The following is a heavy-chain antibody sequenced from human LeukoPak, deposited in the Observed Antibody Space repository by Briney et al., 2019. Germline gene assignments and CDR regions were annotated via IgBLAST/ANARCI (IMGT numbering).Heavy chain of an antibody. J-gene: IGHJ4*02. CDR2: ISGSGGGT. D-gene: IGHD6-19*01. CDR3: AKDARRTNGWYFFDY. CDR1: GFTFNSYA. Sequence: GGSLRLSCAASGFTFNSYAMSWVRQAPEKGLEWVATISGSGGGTYYADSVKGRFTISRDDSKNTLYLQMNSLRAEDTAVYYCAKDARRTNGWYFFDYWGQGTLVTVSS. V-gene: IGHV3-23*01.